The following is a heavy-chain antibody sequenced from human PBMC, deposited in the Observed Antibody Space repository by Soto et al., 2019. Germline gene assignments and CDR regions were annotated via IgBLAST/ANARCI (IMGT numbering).Heavy chain of an antibody. CDR2: INAGNGNT. V-gene: IGHV1-3*01. CDR1: GYTFTSYA. Sequence: GASVKVSCKASGYTFTSYAMHWVRQAPGQRLEWMGWINAGNGNTKYSQKFQGRVTITRDTSASTAYMELNSLRVEDTAVYYCARGFGDGWYGGPDYWGQGTLVTVSS. D-gene: IGHD6-19*01. J-gene: IGHJ4*01. CDR3: ARGFGDGWYGGPDY.